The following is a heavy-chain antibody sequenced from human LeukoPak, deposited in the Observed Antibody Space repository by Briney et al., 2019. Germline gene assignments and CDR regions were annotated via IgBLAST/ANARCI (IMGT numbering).Heavy chain of an antibody. CDR1: GFTFSDYY. J-gene: IGHJ4*02. V-gene: IGHV3-11*01. CDR2: ISSSGSTI. D-gene: IGHD4-23*01. CDR3: ATDRDYGGFDY. Sequence: GGSLRLSCAASGFTFSDYYMSWIRQAPGKGLEWVSYISSSGSTIYYADSVKGRFTISRDNSTNTLYLQMNSLRAEDTAVYYCATDRDYGGFDYWGQGTLVTVSS.